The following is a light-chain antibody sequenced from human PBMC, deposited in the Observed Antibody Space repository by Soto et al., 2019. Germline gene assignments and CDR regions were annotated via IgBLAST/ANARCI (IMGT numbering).Light chain of an antibody. V-gene: IGKV3-20*01. J-gene: IGKJ3*01. Sequence: IVLTQSPCTLSLSPAERAVLSCSASQSLSSSYLVWYQQKPGQAPRLLIYGASSRATGIPDRFSGSGSGTDFTLTISRLEPEDFAVYYCQHYGNTPPSVTFSPGPKVDIK. CDR3: QHYGNTPPSVT. CDR1: QSLSSSY. CDR2: GAS.